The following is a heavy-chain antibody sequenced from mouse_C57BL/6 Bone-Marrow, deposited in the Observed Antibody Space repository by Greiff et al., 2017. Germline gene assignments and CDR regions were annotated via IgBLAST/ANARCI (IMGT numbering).Heavy chain of an antibody. J-gene: IGHJ1*03. CDR1: GYTFTSYW. CDR2: IHPSDSDT. Sequence: QVQLKQPGAELVKPGASVKVSCKASGYTFTSYWMHWVKQRPGQGLEWIGRIHPSDSDTNYNQKFKGKATLTVDKSSSTAYMQLSSLTSEDSAVYYCAIHYVYWYFDVWGTGTTVTVSS. D-gene: IGHD1-1*02. V-gene: IGHV1-74*01. CDR3: AIHYVYWYFDV.